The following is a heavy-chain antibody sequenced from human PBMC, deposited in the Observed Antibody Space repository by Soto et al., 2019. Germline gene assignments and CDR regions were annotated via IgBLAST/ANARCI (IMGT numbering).Heavy chain of an antibody. CDR3: ARDGTSSPFTYYYGMDV. Sequence: VQLQESGPGLVKPSQTLSLTCTVSGGSISSGGYYWSWIRQHPGKGLEWIGYIYYSGSTYYNPSLKSRVTISVDTSKNQFSLKLSSVTAADTAVYYCARDGTSSPFTYYYGMDVWGQGTTVTVSS. CDR1: GGSISSGGYY. V-gene: IGHV4-31*03. CDR2: IYYSGST. D-gene: IGHD1-26*01. J-gene: IGHJ6*02.